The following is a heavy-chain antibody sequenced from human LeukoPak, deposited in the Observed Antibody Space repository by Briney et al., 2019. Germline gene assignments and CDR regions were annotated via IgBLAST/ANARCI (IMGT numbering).Heavy chain of an antibody. V-gene: IGHV1-46*01. D-gene: IGHD5-24*01. CDR2: INPSGGST. CDR3: AREMATPRGYYFDY. Sequence: ASVNVSCKASGYTFTSYYMHWVRQAPGQGREWMGIINPSGGSTSYAQKFQGRVTMTRGTSTSTVYMELSSLRSEDTAVYYCAREMATPRGYYFDYWGQGTLVTVSS. CDR1: GYTFTSYY. J-gene: IGHJ4*02.